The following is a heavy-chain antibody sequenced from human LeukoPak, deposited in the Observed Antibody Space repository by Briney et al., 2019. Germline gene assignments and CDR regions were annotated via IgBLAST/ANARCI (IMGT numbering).Heavy chain of an antibody. V-gene: IGHV4-4*02. D-gene: IGHD6-6*01. J-gene: IGHJ6*03. CDR3: ARVRRPVEYSSSWYYYYYMDV. CDR1: GGSISSSNW. Sequence: PSGTLSLTCAVSGGSISSSNWWSWVRQPPGKGLEWIGEIYHSGSTNYNPSLKSRVTISVDTSKNQFSLKLSSVTAADTAVYYCARVRRPVEYSSSWYYYYYMDVWGKGTTVTVSS. CDR2: IYHSGST.